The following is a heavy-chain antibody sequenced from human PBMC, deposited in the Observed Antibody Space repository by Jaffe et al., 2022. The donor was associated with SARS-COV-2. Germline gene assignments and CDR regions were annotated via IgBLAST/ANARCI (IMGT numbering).Heavy chain of an antibody. D-gene: IGHD6-13*01. CDR1: GGSFSGYY. CDR3: ASESSSYVSDY. V-gene: IGHV4-34*01. Sequence: QVQLQQWGAGLLKPSETLSLTCAVYGGSFSGYYWSWIRQPPGKGLEWIGEINHSGSTNYNPSLKSRVTISVDTSKNQFSLKLSSVTAADTAVYYCASESSSYVSDYWGQGTLVTVSS. J-gene: IGHJ4*02. CDR2: INHSGST.